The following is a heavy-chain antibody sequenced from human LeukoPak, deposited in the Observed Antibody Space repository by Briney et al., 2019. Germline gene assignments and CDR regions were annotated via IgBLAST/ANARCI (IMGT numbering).Heavy chain of an antibody. V-gene: IGHV3-48*04. CDR2: ISGSGSTI. D-gene: IGHD4-17*01. J-gene: IGHJ4*02. CDR1: GFTFSSYS. Sequence: GGSLRLSCAASGFTFSSYSMNWVRQAPGKGLEWVSYISGSGSTIYYADSVKGRFTISRDNARNSFYLQMNSLRAEDTAVYYCAKDRDYGDYVHFDYWGQGTLVTVSS. CDR3: AKDRDYGDYVHFDY.